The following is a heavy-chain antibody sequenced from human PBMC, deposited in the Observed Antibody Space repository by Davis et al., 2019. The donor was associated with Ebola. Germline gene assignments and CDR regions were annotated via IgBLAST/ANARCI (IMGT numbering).Heavy chain of an antibody. CDR3: LAGTNY. CDR2: ISKDGSSE. V-gene: IGHV3-30*04. Sequence: GGSLRLSCPASGFMFSTYAMYWVRQAPGKGLEWVAVISKDGSSEDYADSLRGRFTISRDKSKNMLFLQMNSLRPEDTAVYYCLAGTNYWGQGTQVIVSS. D-gene: IGHD6-19*01. CDR1: GFMFSTYA. J-gene: IGHJ4*02.